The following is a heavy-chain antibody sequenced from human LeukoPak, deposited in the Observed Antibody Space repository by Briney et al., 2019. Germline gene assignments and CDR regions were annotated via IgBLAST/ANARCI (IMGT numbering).Heavy chain of an antibody. V-gene: IGHV1-18*01. CDR1: GYTFTSYG. J-gene: IGHJ6*03. Sequence: ASVKVSCKASGYTFTSYGISWVRQAPGQGLEWMGWISAYNGNTNYAQKLQGRVTMTTDTSTSTAYMELRSLRSDDTAVYYCARRVVVAATYYYYYYMDVWGKGTTVTVSS. CDR2: ISAYNGNT. D-gene: IGHD2-15*01. CDR3: ARRVVVAATYYYYYYMDV.